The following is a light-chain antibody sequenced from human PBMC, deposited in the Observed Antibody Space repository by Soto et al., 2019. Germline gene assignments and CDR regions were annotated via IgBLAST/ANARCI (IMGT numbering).Light chain of an antibody. Sequence: EIVLTQSPGTLSLSPGERATLSCRASQSVSSTYLAWYQQKPGQAPRLLIYGASSRATDIPDRFSGSGSGIDFTLTISRLEPEDCAVYYCQQYGSSPPNTFGQGTKLEIK. CDR2: GAS. V-gene: IGKV3-20*01. J-gene: IGKJ2*01. CDR1: QSVSSTY. CDR3: QQYGSSPPNT.